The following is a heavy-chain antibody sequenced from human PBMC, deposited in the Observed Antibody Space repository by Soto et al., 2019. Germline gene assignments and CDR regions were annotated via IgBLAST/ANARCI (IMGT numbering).Heavy chain of an antibody. J-gene: IGHJ6*02. CDR1: DYTFISHS. CDR3: ARGAFCGGAPGCRDMDV. D-gene: IGHD2-21*01. V-gene: IGHV1-18*01. CDR2: ISAYNGNT. Sequence: ASVKVSCKSSDYTFISHSITWVRQAPGQGLEWMGRISAYNGNTNYAQKLQGRVTMTTDTSTSTAYMELRSLRSDDTAVYYCARGAFCGGAPGCRDMDVWGQGTTVTVSS.